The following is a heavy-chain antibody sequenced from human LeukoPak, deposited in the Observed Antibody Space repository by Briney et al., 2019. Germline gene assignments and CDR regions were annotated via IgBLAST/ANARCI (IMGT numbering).Heavy chain of an antibody. Sequence: SETLSLTCAVYGGSFSGYYWSWIRQPPGKGLEWIGEINHSGSTNYNPSLKSRVTISVDTSKNQFSLNLSSVTAADTAVYYCARDRTRGYYYGMDVWGQGTTVTVSS. J-gene: IGHJ6*02. D-gene: IGHD1-7*01. CDR3: ARDRTRGYYYGMDV. CDR2: INHSGST. CDR1: GGSFSGYY. V-gene: IGHV4-34*01.